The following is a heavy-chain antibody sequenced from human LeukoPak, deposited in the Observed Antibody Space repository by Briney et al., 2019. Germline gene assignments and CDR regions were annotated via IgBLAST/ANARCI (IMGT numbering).Heavy chain of an antibody. J-gene: IGHJ6*03. Sequence: GGSLRLSCAASGFTFSSYEMNWVRQAPGKGLEWVSYISSSGSTIYYADSVKGRFTISRDNAKNSLYLQMNSLRAEDTALYYCARESDYYYYYMDVWGKGTTVTVSS. CDR1: GFTFSSYE. CDR3: ARESDYYYYYMDV. V-gene: IGHV3-48*03. CDR2: ISSSGSTI.